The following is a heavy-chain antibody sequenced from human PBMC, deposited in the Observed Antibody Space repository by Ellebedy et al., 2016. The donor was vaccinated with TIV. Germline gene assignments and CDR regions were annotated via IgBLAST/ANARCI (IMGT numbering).Heavy chain of an antibody. CDR1: GYSISRGYY. CDR2: VHESGDT. J-gene: IGHJ4*02. CDR3: VKGGYYVAEFHY. Sequence: SETLSLXCNVSGYSISRGYYWGWIRQTPGKGLEWIGSVHESGDTDYNPSLKSRVTLSVDTSKNHFSLKLNSVTASDTAVYYCVKGGYYVAEFHYWGRGTLVTVSS. D-gene: IGHD3-16*01. V-gene: IGHV4-38-2*02.